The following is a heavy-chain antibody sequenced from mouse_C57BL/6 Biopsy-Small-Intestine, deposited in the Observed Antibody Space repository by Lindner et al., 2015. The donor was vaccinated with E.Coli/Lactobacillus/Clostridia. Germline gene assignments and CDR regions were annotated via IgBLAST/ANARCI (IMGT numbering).Heavy chain of an antibody. CDR2: IYPRSGNT. D-gene: IGHD2-3*01. Sequence: VQLQESGAELARPGASVKLSCKASGYTFTSYGISWVKQRTGQGLEWIGEIYPRSGNTYYNEKFKGKATLTADKSSSTAYMELRSLTSEDSAVYFCASYDGYWGFDYWGQGTTLTVSS. CDR3: ASYDGYWGFDY. J-gene: IGHJ2*01. CDR1: GYTFTSYG. V-gene: IGHV1-81*01.